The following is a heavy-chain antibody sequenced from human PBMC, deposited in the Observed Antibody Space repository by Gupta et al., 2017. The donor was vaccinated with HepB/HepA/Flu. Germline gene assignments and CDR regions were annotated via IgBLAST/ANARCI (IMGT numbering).Heavy chain of an antibody. CDR1: GGSISSSY. CDR3: ARYDYGSGSYYMSY. J-gene: IGHJ4*02. D-gene: IGHD3-10*01. V-gene: IGHV4-59*01. CDR2: IYYTGST. Sequence: QVQLQESGPGLVKPSETLSLTCTVSGGSISSSYWSWIRQPPGKGLEWIGYIYYTGSTNYNPSLKSRVTISIDTSKNQFSLRLSSVTAADTAVYYCARYDYGSGSYYMSYCGQGTLVTVSS.